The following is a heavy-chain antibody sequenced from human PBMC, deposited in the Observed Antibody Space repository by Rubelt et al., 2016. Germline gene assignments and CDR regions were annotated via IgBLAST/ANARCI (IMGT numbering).Heavy chain of an antibody. Sequence: VQLVESGGGLVQPGGSLRLSCAASGFTFSSYAMHWVRQAPGKGLEWVAVISYDGSNKYYADSVKGRFTISRDNSNDTLYRQMNRRRAEDTAVYDCAEDQVRGVYYCYGMDVWGQGTTVTVSS. D-gene: IGHD3-10*01. V-gene: IGHV3-30*14. J-gene: IGHJ6*02. CDR2: ISYDGSNK. CDR3: AEDQVRGVYYCYGMDV. CDR1: GFTFSSYA.